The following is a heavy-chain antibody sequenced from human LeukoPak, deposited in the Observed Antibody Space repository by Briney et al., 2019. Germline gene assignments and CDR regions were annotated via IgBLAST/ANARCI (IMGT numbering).Heavy chain of an antibody. CDR1: GFTFSSYG. D-gene: IGHD6-13*01. J-gene: IGHJ6*02. CDR2: ISYDGSNK. V-gene: IGHV3-30*18. CDR3: AKDILIAAAQWDGMDV. Sequence: GGSLRLSCAASGFTFSSYGMHWVRQAPGKGLEWVAVISYDGSNKYYADSEKGRFTISRDNSKNTLYLQMNSLRAEDTAVYYCAKDILIAAAQWDGMDVWGQGTTVTVSS.